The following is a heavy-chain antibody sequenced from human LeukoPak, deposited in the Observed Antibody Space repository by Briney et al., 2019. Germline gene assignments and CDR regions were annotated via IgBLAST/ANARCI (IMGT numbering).Heavy chain of an antibody. D-gene: IGHD3-22*01. J-gene: IGHJ4*02. CDR1: GGTFSSYA. CDR2: IIPIFGTA. Sequence: SVKVSCKASGGTFSSYAISWVRQAPGQGLEWMGGIIPIFGTANYAQKFQGRVTITADESTSTAYMELSRLRSDDTAVYYCARGRFSYDSSGYSSLYYWGQGTLVTVSS. V-gene: IGHV1-69*13. CDR3: ARGRFSYDSSGYSSLYY.